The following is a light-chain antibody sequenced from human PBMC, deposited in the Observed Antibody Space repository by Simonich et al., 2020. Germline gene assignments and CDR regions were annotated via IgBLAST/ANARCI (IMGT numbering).Light chain of an antibody. V-gene: IGKV1-9*01. CDR2: AAS. J-gene: IGKJ2*01. Sequence: IQLTQSPSFLSASVGDRVTITCRASQGISSYLAWYQQKPGKAPKLLIYAASTLQSGVPSRFSGSGSGTEFTLTISSLQPEDFATYYCRQLNSYPPYTFGQGTKLEIK. CDR1: QGISSY. CDR3: RQLNSYPPYT.